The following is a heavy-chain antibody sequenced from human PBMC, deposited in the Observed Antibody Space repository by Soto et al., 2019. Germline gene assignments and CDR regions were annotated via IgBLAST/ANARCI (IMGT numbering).Heavy chain of an antibody. D-gene: IGHD4-17*01. J-gene: IGHJ4*02. CDR1: ADAFKRYA. V-gene: IGHV1-69*06. CDR3: ARDPTNDYGDDTFDY. CDR2: IIPCYDRT. Sequence: AVKVSCKASADAFKRYAIHWVLQAPGQGLEYMARIIPCYDRTKYAQKFKGRLTLTADMYTSTVYMELSSLRSEDTALYYCARDPTNDYGDDTFDYWGQGTKVTVSS.